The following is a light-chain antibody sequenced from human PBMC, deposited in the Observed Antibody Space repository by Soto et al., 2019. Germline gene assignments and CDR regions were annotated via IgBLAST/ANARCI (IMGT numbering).Light chain of an antibody. CDR2: GAS. CDR1: QSVRSN. CDR3: QQYDNWPPGT. J-gene: IGKJ1*01. Sequence: EVVVTQSPATLSVSPGERATLSCRASQSVRSNLAWYQQKPGQAPRVLIYGASTRATGIPARFTGSGSGTEFTLTISSLQSEDFAVYYCQQYDNWPPGTFGQGTKVEIK. V-gene: IGKV3-15*01.